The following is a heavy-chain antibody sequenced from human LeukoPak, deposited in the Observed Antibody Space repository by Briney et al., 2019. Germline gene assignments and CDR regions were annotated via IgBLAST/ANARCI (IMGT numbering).Heavy chain of an antibody. D-gene: IGHD6-19*01. CDR1: GFTFSDYY. CDR3: ARDQWLADWYFDL. Sequence: PGGSLRLSCAASGFTFSDYYMSWIRQAPGKGLEWVSYISHRVSDVQYADSVKGRLTISRDNARNSLYLQMNGLRAEDTAVYYCARDQWLADWYFDLWGRGTLVTVSS. V-gene: IGHV3-11*01. J-gene: IGHJ2*01. CDR2: ISHRVSDV.